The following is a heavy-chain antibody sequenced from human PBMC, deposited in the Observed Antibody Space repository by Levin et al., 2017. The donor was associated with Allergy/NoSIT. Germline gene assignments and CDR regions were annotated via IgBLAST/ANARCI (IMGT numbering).Heavy chain of an antibody. CDR2: IYSGGST. CDR1: GFTVSSNY. V-gene: IGHV3-53*01. D-gene: IGHD6-19*01. CDR3: ARRRVAAHGGGGPYYYDYGMDV. J-gene: IGHJ6*02. Sequence: GGSLRLSCAASGFTVSSNYMSWVRQAPGKGLEWVSVIYSGGSTYYADSVKGRFTISRDNSKNTLYLQMNSLRAEDTAVYYCARRRVAAHGGGGPYYYDYGMDVWGQGTTVTVSS.